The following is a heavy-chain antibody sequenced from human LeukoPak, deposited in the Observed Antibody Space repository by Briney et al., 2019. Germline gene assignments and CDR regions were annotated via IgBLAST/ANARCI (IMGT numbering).Heavy chain of an antibody. D-gene: IGHD6-13*01. CDR1: GFTFSSYE. CDR3: AKGPYSSSLGGWFDP. Sequence: GGSLRLSCAASGFTFSSYEMNWVRQAPGKGLEWVSYISNSGNTIYYADSVKGRFTISRDNAKNSLYLQMNSLRAEDMALYYCAKGPYSSSLGGWFDPWGQGTLVTVPS. J-gene: IGHJ5*02. V-gene: IGHV3-48*03. CDR2: ISNSGNTI.